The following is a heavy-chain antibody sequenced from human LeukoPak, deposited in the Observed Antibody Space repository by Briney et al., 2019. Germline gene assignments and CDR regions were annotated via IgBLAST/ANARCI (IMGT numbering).Heavy chain of an antibody. CDR1: GGSISSYY. J-gene: IGHJ4*02. V-gene: IGHV4-59*08. Sequence: PSETLSLTCTVSGGSISSYYWSWIRQPPGKGLEWIGYIYYSGTTNYNPSLKSRVTISVDTSKNQFSLKLSSVTAADTAVYYCARHMSGYSYGRIDYWGQGTLVTVSS. CDR2: IYYSGTT. D-gene: IGHD5-18*01. CDR3: ARHMSGYSYGRIDY.